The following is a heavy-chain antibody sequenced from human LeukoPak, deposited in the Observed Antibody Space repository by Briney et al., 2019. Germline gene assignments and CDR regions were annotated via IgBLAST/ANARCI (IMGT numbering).Heavy chain of an antibody. J-gene: IGHJ4*02. D-gene: IGHD3-9*01. Sequence: GGSLRLSCAASGLTVTSNYMTWVRQAPGKGLEWVSIIYDNGDTYYADSAKRRFTVTRDSSKNTVSLEMNSLRVDDTAVYYCVSHSDPLTGYSFDYWGQGTLVTVSS. V-gene: IGHV3-53*01. CDR2: IYDNGDT. CDR1: GLTVTSNY. CDR3: VSHSDPLTGYSFDY.